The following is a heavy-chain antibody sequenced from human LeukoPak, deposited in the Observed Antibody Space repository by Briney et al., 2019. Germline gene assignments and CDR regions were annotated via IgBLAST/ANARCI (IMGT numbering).Heavy chain of an antibody. CDR3: ARCTTGRTFGSLREIKRSREIDY. J-gene: IGHJ4*02. V-gene: IGHV3-21*01. Sequence: GGSLRLSCAASGFTFSSYSMNWVRQAPGKGLEWVSSISSSSSNIYYADPVKGRFTVSRDNAKNSLYLQMNSLRVEDTAVYYCARCTTGRTFGSLREIKRSREIDYWGQGTLVTVSS. CDR2: ISSSSSNI. CDR1: GFTFSSYS. D-gene: IGHD1-1*01.